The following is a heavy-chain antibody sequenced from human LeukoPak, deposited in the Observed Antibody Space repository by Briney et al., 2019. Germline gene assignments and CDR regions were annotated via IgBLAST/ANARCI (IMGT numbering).Heavy chain of an antibody. D-gene: IGHD6-13*01. CDR2: INAGNGDT. J-gene: IGHJ6*02. V-gene: IGHV1-3*01. CDR1: GYTFTSYA. CDR3: ASPYPGIAAARNSYYYGMDV. Sequence: ASVKVSCKASGYTFTSYAIHWVRQAPGQRPEWMGWINAGNGDTRYSQTFQGRLPITRDTSASTAYMELSGLRSGDTAVYYCASPYPGIAAARNSYYYGMDVWGQGTTVTVSS.